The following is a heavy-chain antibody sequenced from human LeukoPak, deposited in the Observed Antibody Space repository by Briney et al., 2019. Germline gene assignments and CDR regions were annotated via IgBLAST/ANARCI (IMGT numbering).Heavy chain of an antibody. D-gene: IGHD3-10*01. CDR2: ISAYSGNT. Sequence: GASVKVSCKASGNTFTSYGIHWVRQAPGQGLEWMGWISAYSGNTNYAQKFQGRVTMTTDTSTSTAYMELRSLRSDDTAVYYCARGPINGSGSYYGYWGQGTLVTVSS. CDR1: GNTFTSYG. V-gene: IGHV1-18*01. CDR3: ARGPINGSGSYYGY. J-gene: IGHJ4*02.